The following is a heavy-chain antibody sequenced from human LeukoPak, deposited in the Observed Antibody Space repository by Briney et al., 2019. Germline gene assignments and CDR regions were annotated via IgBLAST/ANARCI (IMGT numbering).Heavy chain of an antibody. J-gene: IGHJ4*02. CDR1: GGSFSGYY. CDR2: INHSGST. V-gene: IGHV4-34*01. Sequence: PSETLSLTCAVYGGSFSGYYWSWIRQPPGKGPEWIGEINHSGSTNYNPSLKSRVTISVDTSKNQFSLKLSSVTAADTAVYYCARGVRDTKLRRRLFFDYWGQGTLVTVSS. D-gene: IGHD1-26*01. CDR3: ARGVRDTKLRRRLFFDY.